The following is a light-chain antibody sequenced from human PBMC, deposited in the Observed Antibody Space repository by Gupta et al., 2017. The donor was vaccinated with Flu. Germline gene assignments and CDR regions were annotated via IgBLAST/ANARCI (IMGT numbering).Light chain of an antibody. CDR1: STDIGRYNY. CDR2: DVT. V-gene: IGLV2-14*03. CDR3: RSYPNINTTGWV. J-gene: IGLJ3*02. Sequence: HSALTQPASDPVSPGQSFTISCTGTSTDIGRYNYISWFQQHPGKAPKLIIYDVTSRLSGASARCYCSTSDTTAALTISGLQAVDEDDYYCRSYPNINTTGWVFGGGTSLTVL.